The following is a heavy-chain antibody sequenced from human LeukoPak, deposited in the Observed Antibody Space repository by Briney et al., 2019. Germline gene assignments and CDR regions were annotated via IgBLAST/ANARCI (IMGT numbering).Heavy chain of an antibody. V-gene: IGHV3-21*01. J-gene: IGHJ4*02. CDR3: ARDAGPYYDFWSGYNPFDY. CDR1: GFTFSSYS. Sequence: GGSPRLSCAASGFTFSSYSMTWVRQAPGKGLEWVSSISSSSSYIYYADSVKGRFTISRDNAKNSLYLQMNSLRAEDTAVYYCARDAGPYYDFWSGYNPFDYWGQGTLVTVSS. CDR2: ISSSSSYI. D-gene: IGHD3-3*01.